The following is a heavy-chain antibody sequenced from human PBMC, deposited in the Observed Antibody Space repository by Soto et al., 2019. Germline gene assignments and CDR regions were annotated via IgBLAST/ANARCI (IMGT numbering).Heavy chain of an antibody. Sequence: PSGTLSLTCTVSGGSISSYYWSWIRQPPGKGLEWIGYIYYSGSTNYNPSLKSRVTISVDTSKNQFSLKLSSVTAADTAVYYCARDRIAAAGYYYYGMDVWGQGTTVTVSS. D-gene: IGHD6-13*01. CDR1: GGSISSYY. CDR2: IYYSGST. CDR3: ARDRIAAAGYYYYGMDV. J-gene: IGHJ6*02. V-gene: IGHV4-59*01.